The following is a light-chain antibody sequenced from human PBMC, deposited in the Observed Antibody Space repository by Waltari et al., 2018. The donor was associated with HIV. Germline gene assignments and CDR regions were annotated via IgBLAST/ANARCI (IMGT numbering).Light chain of an antibody. V-gene: IGLV2-14*03. CDR2: DVS. CDR1: SSDVGAYNS. CDR3: TSYINNGALV. J-gene: IGLJ2*01. Sequence: QSALTQPASVSGSPGQSITLSCTGTSSDVGAYNSVPWYQHHPGKAPKLVIFDVSERPAGISNRFSGSKSGNTASLTISGLQAEDEADFYCTSYINNGALVFGGGTKLTVL.